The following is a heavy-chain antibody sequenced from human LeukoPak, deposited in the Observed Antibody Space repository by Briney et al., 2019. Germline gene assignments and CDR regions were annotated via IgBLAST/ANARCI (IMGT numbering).Heavy chain of an antibody. D-gene: IGHD3-9*01. V-gene: IGHV3-23*01. J-gene: IGHJ4*02. CDR1: GFTFSSYA. CDR3: AKGVRYFDWLRTFDY. CDR2: ISGGGGST. Sequence: GGSLRLSCAASGFTFSSYAMSWVRQAPGKGLEWVSAISGGGGSTYYADSVKGRFTISRDNSKNTLYLQMNSLRAEDTAVYYCAKGVRYFDWLRTFDYWGQGTLVTVSS.